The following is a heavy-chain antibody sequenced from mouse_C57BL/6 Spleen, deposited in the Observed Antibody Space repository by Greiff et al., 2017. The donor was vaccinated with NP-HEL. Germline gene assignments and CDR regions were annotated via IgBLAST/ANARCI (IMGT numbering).Heavy chain of an antibody. D-gene: IGHD2-12*01. Sequence: QVQLKQSGAELAKPGASVKLSCKASGYTFTSYWMHWVKQRPGQGLEWIGYINPSSGYTKYNQKFKDKATLTADKSSSTAYMQLSSLTYEDSAVYYCARGNYYSKGGFAYWGQGTLVTVSA. CDR2: INPSSGYT. CDR1: GYTFTSYW. V-gene: IGHV1-7*01. J-gene: IGHJ3*01. CDR3: ARGNYYSKGGFAY.